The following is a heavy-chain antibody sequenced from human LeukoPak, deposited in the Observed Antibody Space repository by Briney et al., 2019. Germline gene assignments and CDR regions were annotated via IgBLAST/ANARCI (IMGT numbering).Heavy chain of an antibody. Sequence: ASVKVSCTASGYTFTGYYMHWVRQAPGQGLEWMGWINPNSGGTNYAQKFQGWVTMTRDTSISTAYMELSRLRSDDTAVYYCAGGAYYYDSSGYPDYWGQGTLVTVSS. CDR3: AGGAYYYDSSGYPDY. V-gene: IGHV1-2*04. J-gene: IGHJ4*02. CDR2: INPNSGGT. CDR1: GYTFTGYY. D-gene: IGHD3-22*01.